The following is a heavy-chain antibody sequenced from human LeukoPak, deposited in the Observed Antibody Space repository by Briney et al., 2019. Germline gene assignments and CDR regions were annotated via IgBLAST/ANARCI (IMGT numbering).Heavy chain of an antibody. CDR2: IIPIFGTA. V-gene: IGHV1-69*13. Sequence: ASVKVSCKASGGTFSSYAISWVQQAPGQGLEWMGGIIPIFGTANYAQKFQDRVTITADESTSTAYMELSSLRSEDTAVYYCARNNDSSGYTYYYYYGMDVWGQGTTVTVSS. D-gene: IGHD3-22*01. CDR3: ARNNDSSGYTYYYYYGMDV. J-gene: IGHJ6*02. CDR1: GGTFSSYA.